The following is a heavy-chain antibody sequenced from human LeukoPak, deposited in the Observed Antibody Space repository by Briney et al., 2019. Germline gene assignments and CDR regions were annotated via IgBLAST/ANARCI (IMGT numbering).Heavy chain of an antibody. J-gene: IGHJ4*02. CDR2: VNLQGST. V-gene: IGHV4-4*02. CDR1: RGSISNTNW. D-gene: IGHD3-16*02. CDR3: AREGGRYRPLDY. Sequence: PSETLSLTSGVSRGSISNTNWWTWFRQPPGKGLEWIGEVNLQGSTNYNPSLKRRVAISVDKSENHISLNLTSVTAADTAVCYCAREGGRYRPLDYSGQGALVTVAS.